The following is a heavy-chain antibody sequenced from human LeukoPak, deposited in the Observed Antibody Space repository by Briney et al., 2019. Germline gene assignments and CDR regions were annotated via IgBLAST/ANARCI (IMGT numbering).Heavy chain of an antibody. V-gene: IGHV1-46*01. J-gene: IGHJ4*02. D-gene: IGHD3-22*01. CDR1: GYTFTKHY. Sequence: ASVKVSCKASGYTFTKHYMHWVRQAPGQGLEWMGIINPSGGSTTYAQKFQGRVTMTRDTSTSTVYLELSSLRSEDTAVYCCARASITMIVVVTPDFDYWGQGTQVTVSS. CDR3: ARASITMIVVVTPDFDY. CDR2: INPSGGST.